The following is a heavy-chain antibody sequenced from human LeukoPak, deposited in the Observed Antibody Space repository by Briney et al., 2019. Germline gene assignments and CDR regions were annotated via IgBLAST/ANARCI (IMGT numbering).Heavy chain of an antibody. V-gene: IGHV3-30-3*01. CDR3: ADPSSGWPFDY. J-gene: IGHJ4*02. CDR1: GFTFSSYA. Sequence: PGRSLRLSCAASGFTFSSYAMHWVRQAPGKGLEWVAVISYDGSNKYYADSVKGRFTISRDNSKNTLYLQMNSLRAEDTAVYYCADPSSGWPFDYWGQGTLVTVSS. D-gene: IGHD6-19*01. CDR2: ISYDGSNK.